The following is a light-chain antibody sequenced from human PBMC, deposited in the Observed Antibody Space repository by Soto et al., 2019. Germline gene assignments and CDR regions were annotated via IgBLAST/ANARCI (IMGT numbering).Light chain of an antibody. CDR2: DAS. Sequence: DIPLTQSPSTLSASVGDGVTITCRASQSISSWLAWYQQKPGKAPKVLIYDASSLESGVPSRFSGSGSGTEFSLTIISLQTDDFATYYCQQYNHYWTFGQGTKVDIK. V-gene: IGKV1-5*01. CDR1: QSISSW. CDR3: QQYNHYWT. J-gene: IGKJ1*01.